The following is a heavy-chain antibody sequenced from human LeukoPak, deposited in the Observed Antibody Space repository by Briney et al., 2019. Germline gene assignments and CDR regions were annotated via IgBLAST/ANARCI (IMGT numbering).Heavy chain of an antibody. D-gene: IGHD3-22*01. J-gene: IGHJ4*02. Sequence: GGSLRLSCAASGFTFSSYSMNWVRQAPGKGLEWISYISSSSRTIYYADSVKGRFTISRDNAKNSLFLQMNSLRAEDTAVYYCARSNYYDSSGYPSFDNWGQGTLITVSS. CDR2: ISSSSRTI. V-gene: IGHV3-48*04. CDR1: GFTFSSYS. CDR3: ARSNYYDSSGYPSFDN.